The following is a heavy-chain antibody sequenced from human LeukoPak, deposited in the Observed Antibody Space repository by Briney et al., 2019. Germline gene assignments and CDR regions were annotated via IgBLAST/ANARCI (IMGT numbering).Heavy chain of an antibody. CDR2: ISPSADIT. J-gene: IGHJ5*02. Sequence: HPGGSLRLSCATSGFTFSSYSMNWVRQAPGKGLEWISGISPSADITYYADSVKGRFTISRDNSKNTLYLQMNSLRAEDTAVYYCAKGPYSGFSWGQGTLVTVSS. D-gene: IGHD1-26*01. V-gene: IGHV3-23*01. CDR3: AKGPYSGFS. CDR1: GFTFSSYS.